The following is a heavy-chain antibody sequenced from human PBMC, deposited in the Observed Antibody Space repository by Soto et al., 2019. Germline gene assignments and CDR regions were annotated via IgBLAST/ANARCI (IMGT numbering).Heavy chain of an antibody. CDR1: GGSFSGYY. V-gene: IGHV4-34*01. J-gene: IGHJ6*02. CDR3: AAAKAGYNSRDYYYGMDV. CDR2: INHSGST. D-gene: IGHD5-12*01. Sequence: KPSETLSLTCAVYGGSFSGYYWSWIRQPPGKGLEWIGEINHSGSTNYNPSLKSRVTISVDTSKNQFSLKLSSVTAADTAVYYCAAAKAGYNSRDYYYGMDVWGQGTTVTVSS.